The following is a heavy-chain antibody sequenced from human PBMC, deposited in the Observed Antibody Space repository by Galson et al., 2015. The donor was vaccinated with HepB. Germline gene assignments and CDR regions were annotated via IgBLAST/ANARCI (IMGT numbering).Heavy chain of an antibody. CDR3: AKGHGLTPVGWFDP. CDR2: ISWNSGSI. V-gene: IGHV3-9*01. J-gene: IGHJ5*02. CDR1: GFTFDDYA. Sequence: SLRLSCAASGFTFDDYAMHWVRQAPGKGLEWVSGISWNSGSIGYADSVKGRFTISRDNAKSSLYLQMNSLRAEDTALYYCAKGHGLTPVGWFDPWGQGTLVTVSS. D-gene: IGHD2-15*01.